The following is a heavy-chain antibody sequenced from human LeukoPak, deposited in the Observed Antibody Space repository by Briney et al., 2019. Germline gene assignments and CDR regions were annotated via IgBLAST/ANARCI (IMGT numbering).Heavy chain of an antibody. CDR3: ARSLWPEDY. J-gene: IGHJ4*02. D-gene: IGHD2-21*01. CDR1: GFAFSSYW. CDR2: INQDGNSQ. Sequence: GGSLRLSCEASGFAFSSYWPSWVRQPPGKGLEWVANINQDGNSQNYVDSVRGRFTISKDNAKNSVYLQMYSLRAEDTAVYYCARSLWPEDYWGQGILVTVSS. V-gene: IGHV3-7*01.